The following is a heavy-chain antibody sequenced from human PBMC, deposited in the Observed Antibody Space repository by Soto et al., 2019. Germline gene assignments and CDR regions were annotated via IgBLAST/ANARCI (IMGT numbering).Heavy chain of an antibody. D-gene: IGHD3-16*01. CDR2: TYYRSKWYN. V-gene: IGHV6-1*01. CDR3: AGGKYSGFDV. Sequence: SQTLSLTCAISGDSFSSNGVAWNWIRQSPSRGLEWLGRTYYRSKWYNDYAVSVKSRITVNPDTSKNQFSLQLSSVTPEDTAVYYCAGGKYSGFDVWGQGTMVTV. CDR1: GDSFSSNGVA. J-gene: IGHJ3*01.